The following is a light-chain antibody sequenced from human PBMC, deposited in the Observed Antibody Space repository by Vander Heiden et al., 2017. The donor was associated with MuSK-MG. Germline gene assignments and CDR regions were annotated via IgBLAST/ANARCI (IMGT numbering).Light chain of an antibody. J-gene: IGKJ1*01. V-gene: IGKV1-39*01. CDR2: AAS. CDR3: QQRHSTPWT. CDR1: QSISNY. Sequence: DIQMTQSPSSLSASVGDRVTITCRASQSISNYLNWYQQKPGKAPKLLIHAASSLQSGVPSRFSGSGSGTDFTLTISSLQPEDFATYYCQQRHSTPWTFGQGTKVEIK.